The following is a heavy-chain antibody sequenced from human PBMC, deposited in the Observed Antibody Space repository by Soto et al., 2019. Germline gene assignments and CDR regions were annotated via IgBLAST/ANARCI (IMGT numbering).Heavy chain of an antibody. J-gene: IGHJ4*02. CDR2: IRGSGGET. Sequence: GGSLRLSCIASGFSFSNYAMTWVRQAPGKGMEWVSAIRGSGGETFYADSVQGRFTISRDNSRMTLYLQMNSLRAEDTAVYYCAKGDQERQWVFLHNWGPGTLVTV. V-gene: IGHV3-23*01. CDR3: AKGDQERQWVFLHN. D-gene: IGHD2-8*01. CDR1: GFSFSNYA.